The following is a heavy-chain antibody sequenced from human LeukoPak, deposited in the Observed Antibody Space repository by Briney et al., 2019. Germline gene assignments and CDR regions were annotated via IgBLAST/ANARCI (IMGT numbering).Heavy chain of an antibody. D-gene: IGHD1-26*01. CDR3: ARGSVGATRGFDY. CDR1: GGSISSSSYY. Sequence: SETLSLTCTVSGGSISSSSYYWGWIRQPPGKGLEWIGSIYYSGSTYYNPSLKSRVTISVDTSKNQFSLKLSSVTAADTAVYYCARGSVGATRGFDYWGQGTLVTVSS. V-gene: IGHV4-39*07. CDR2: IYYSGST. J-gene: IGHJ4*02.